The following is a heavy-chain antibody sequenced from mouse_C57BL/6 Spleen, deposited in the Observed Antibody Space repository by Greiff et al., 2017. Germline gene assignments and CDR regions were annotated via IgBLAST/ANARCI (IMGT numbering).Heavy chain of an antibody. CDR3: TCSNYMDYFDY. Sequence: EVQGVESGGGLVQPGGSMKLSCAASGFTFSDAWMDWVRQSPEKGLEWVAEIRNKANNHATYYAESVKGRFTISRDDSKSSVYLQMNSLRAEDTGIYYCTCSNYMDYFDYWGQGTTLTVSS. V-gene: IGHV6-6*01. J-gene: IGHJ2*01. CDR2: IRNKANNHAT. CDR1: GFTFSDAW. D-gene: IGHD2-5*01.